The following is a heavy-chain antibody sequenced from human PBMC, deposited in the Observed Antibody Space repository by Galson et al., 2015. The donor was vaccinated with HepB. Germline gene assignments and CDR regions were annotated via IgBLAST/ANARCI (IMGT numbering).Heavy chain of an antibody. CDR3: ARAAPNIVVVPAADYYYMDV. D-gene: IGHD2-2*01. CDR1: GDSVSSNSAA. J-gene: IGHJ6*03. Sequence: CAISGDSVSSNSAAWNWIRQSPSRGLEWLGRTYYRSKWYNDYAVSVKSRITINPDTSKNQFSLQLNSVTPEDTAVYYCARAAPNIVVVPAADYYYMDVWGKGTTVTVSS. CDR2: TYYRSKWYN. V-gene: IGHV6-1*01.